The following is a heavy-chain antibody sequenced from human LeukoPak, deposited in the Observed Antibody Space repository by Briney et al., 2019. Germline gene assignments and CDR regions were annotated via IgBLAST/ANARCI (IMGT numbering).Heavy chain of an antibody. Sequence: GGSLRLSCAASGFTFSSYAMSWVRQAPGKGLEWVSAISGSGGSTYYADSVKGRFTISRDNSKNTLYLQMNSLRAEDTAVYYCAKDYGSGSYEGFDAFDIWGQGTMVTVSS. J-gene: IGHJ3*02. D-gene: IGHD3-10*01. CDR3: AKDYGSGSYEGFDAFDI. CDR1: GFTFSSYA. V-gene: IGHV3-23*01. CDR2: ISGSGGST.